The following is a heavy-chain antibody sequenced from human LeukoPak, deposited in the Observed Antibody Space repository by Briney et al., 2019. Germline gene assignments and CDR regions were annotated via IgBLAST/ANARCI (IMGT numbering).Heavy chain of an antibody. CDR2: IYHSGST. V-gene: IGHV4-30-2*02. Sequence: SETLSLTCAVSGGSISSGGYSWSWIRQPPGKGLEWIGYIYHSGSTYYNPSLKSRVTISVDTSKNQFSLKLSSVTAADTAVYYCAGKDSGWFGYWGQGTLVTVSS. J-gene: IGHJ4*02. CDR1: GGSISSGGYS. D-gene: IGHD6-19*01. CDR3: AGKDSGWFGY.